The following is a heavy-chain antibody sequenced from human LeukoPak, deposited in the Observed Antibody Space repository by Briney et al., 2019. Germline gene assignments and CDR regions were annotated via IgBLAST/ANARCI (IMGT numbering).Heavy chain of an antibody. CDR2: IYTSGST. Sequence: SETLSLTCTVSGGSISSYYWSWIRQPAGKGLEWIGRIYTSGSTNYNPSLKSRVTMSVDTSKNQFSLKLSSVTAADTAVYYCARVTAARLLSWFDPWGQGTLVTVSS. D-gene: IGHD6-6*01. CDR1: GGSISSYY. V-gene: IGHV4-4*07. CDR3: ARVTAARLLSWFDP. J-gene: IGHJ5*02.